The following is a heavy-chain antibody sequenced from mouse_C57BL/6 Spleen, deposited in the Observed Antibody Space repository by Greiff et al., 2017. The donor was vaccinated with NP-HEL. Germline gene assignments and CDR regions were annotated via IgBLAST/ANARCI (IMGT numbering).Heavy chain of an antibody. Sequence: EVKLQESVAELVRPGASVKLSCTASGFNIKNTYMHWVKQRPEQGLEWIGRIDPANGNTKYAPKFQGKATITADTSSNTAYLQLSSLTSEDTAIYYCAQGSGYGSTWFAYWGQGTLVTVSA. J-gene: IGHJ3*01. V-gene: IGHV14-3*01. CDR2: IDPANGNT. D-gene: IGHD1-1*01. CDR3: AQGSGYGSTWFAY. CDR1: GFNIKNTY.